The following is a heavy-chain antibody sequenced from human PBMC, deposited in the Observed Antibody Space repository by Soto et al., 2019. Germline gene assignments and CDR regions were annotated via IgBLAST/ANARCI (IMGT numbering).Heavy chain of an antibody. CDR1: GYTLTSYG. Sequence: GASVKVSCKASGYTLTSYGISWVRQAPGQGLEWMGWISAYNGNTNYAQKLQGRVTMTTDTSTSTAYMELRSLRSDDTAVYYCARDKRITIFGVVRIPTDAFDIWGQGTMVTVSS. J-gene: IGHJ3*02. CDR3: ARDKRITIFGVVRIPTDAFDI. V-gene: IGHV1-18*04. D-gene: IGHD3-3*01. CDR2: ISAYNGNT.